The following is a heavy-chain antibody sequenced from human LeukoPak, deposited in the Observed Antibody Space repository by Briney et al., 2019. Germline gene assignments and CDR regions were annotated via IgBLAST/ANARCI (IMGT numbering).Heavy chain of an antibody. CDR1: GGSLSSGGHY. Sequence: SETLSLTCTVSGGSLSSGGHYWSWIRQHPGEGLEWIGYIYYSGTTYYNPPLQSRVTISVDTSKNQFSLKLSSVTAADTAVYYCARSNYGSGSYYNNWGQGTLVTVSS. CDR3: ARSNYGSGSYYNN. V-gene: IGHV4-31*03. CDR2: IYYSGTT. J-gene: IGHJ4*02. D-gene: IGHD3-10*01.